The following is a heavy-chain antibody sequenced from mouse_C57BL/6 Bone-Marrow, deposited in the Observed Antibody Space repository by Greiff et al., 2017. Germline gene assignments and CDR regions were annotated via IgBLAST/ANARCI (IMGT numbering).Heavy chain of an antibody. V-gene: IGHV1-64*01. J-gene: IGHJ2*01. Sequence: QVQLKQPGAELVKPGASVKLSCKASGYTFTSYWMHWVKQRPGQGLEWIGMIHPNSGSTNYNEKFKSKATLTVDKSSSTAYMQLSSLTSEDSAVYYCGRRTEGAFGYWGQGTTLTVSS. CDR3: GRRTEGAFGY. CDR2: IHPNSGST. CDR1: GYTFTSYW.